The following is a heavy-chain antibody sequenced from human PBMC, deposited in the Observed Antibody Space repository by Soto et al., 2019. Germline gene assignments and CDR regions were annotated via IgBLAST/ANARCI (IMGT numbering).Heavy chain of an antibody. Sequence: SGPTLVNPTQTLTLTCTFSGFSLSTSGMRVSWIHQPPGKALEWLARIDWDDDKFYSTSLKTRLTISKDTSKNQVVLTMTNMDPVDTATYYCARSRDTANGMDVWGLGTTVTVSS. CDR3: ARSRDTANGMDV. J-gene: IGHJ6*02. CDR1: GFSLSTSGMR. D-gene: IGHD5-18*01. CDR2: IDWDDDK. V-gene: IGHV2-70*04.